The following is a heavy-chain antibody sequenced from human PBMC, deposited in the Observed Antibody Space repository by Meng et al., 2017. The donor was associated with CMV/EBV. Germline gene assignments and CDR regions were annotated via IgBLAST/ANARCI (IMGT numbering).Heavy chain of an antibody. Sequence: GESLKISCAASGFTFSSYEMNWVRQAPGKGLEWVSYISSSGSTIYYADSVKGRFTISRDNAKNSLYLQMNSLRAEDTAVHYCARGGKQLVLVPVYYYYGMDVWGQGTTVTVSS. J-gene: IGHJ6*02. CDR1: GFTFSSYE. V-gene: IGHV3-48*03. D-gene: IGHD6-13*01. CDR2: ISSSGSTI. CDR3: ARGGKQLVLVPVYYYYGMDV.